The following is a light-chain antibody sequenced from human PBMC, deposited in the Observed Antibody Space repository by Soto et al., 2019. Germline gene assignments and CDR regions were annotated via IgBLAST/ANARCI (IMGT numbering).Light chain of an antibody. Sequence: EIVLTQSPGTLSLSPGERATLSCRASQSVSSNFLAWYQEKPGQAPRLLIDGASSRAADSPDRFSRSGSGAEFTLIISRLEPQDGGVYYCRQYGRSLGFAFGGGTKVEIK. J-gene: IGKJ4*01. CDR3: RQYGRSLGFA. CDR2: GAS. CDR1: QSVSSNF. V-gene: IGKV3-20*01.